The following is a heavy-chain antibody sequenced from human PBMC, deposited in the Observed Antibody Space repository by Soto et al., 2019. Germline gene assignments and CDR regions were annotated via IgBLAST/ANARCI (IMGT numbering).Heavy chain of an antibody. D-gene: IGHD3-9*01. CDR1: GGSISSGGYS. Sequence: SETLSLTCAVSGGSISSGGYSWSWIRQPPGKGLEWIGYIYHSGSTYYNPSLKSRVTISVDRSKNQFSLKLSSVTAADTAVYYCARAAPRYYDILTGYYFMTPRYYFDYWGQGTLVTVS. V-gene: IGHV4-30-2*01. J-gene: IGHJ4*02. CDR2: IYHSGST. CDR3: ARAAPRYYDILTGYYFMTPRYYFDY.